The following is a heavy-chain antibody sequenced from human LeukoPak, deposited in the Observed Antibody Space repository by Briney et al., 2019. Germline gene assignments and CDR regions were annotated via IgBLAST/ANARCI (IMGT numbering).Heavy chain of an antibody. CDR1: GGPISSSSYY. CDR2: IYYSGST. Sequence: SETLSLTCTVSGGPISSSSYYGGWFRQPPGKGLEWIGSIYYSGSTYYNPSLKSRVTISVDTSKNQFSLKLSSVTAADTAVYYCARRGSYGDYFDYWGQGTLVTVSS. D-gene: IGHD1-26*01. J-gene: IGHJ4*02. CDR3: ARRGSYGDYFDY. V-gene: IGHV4-39*07.